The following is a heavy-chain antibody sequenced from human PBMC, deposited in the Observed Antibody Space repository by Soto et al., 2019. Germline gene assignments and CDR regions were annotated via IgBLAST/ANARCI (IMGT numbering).Heavy chain of an antibody. CDR3: ARGRYGDY. J-gene: IGHJ4*02. CDR1: GYGFTTYG. Sequence: QVHLVQSGAEVKKPGASVKVSCKGSGYGFTTYGITWVRQAPGQGLEWMAWISAHNGNTNYAQKLQGRVTVTRDTSTRTAYMELRGLRSDDTAGYYCARGRYGDYWGQGALVTVSS. CDR2: ISAHNGNT. V-gene: IGHV1-18*01. D-gene: IGHD1-1*01.